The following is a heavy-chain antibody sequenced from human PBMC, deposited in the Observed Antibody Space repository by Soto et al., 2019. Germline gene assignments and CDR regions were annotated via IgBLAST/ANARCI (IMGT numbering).Heavy chain of an antibody. CDR3: ARAARLYYGMDV. V-gene: IGHV4-34*01. CDR1: GGSFSGYY. CDR2: INHSGST. Sequence: SETLSLTCAVYGGSFSGYYWSWIRQPPGKGLERIGEINHSGSTNYNPSLKSRVTISVDTSKNQFSLKLSSVTAADTAVYYCARAARLYYGMDVWGQGTTVTVSS. J-gene: IGHJ6*02.